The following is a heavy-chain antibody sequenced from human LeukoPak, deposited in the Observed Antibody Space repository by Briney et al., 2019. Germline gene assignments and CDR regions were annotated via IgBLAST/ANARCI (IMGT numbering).Heavy chain of an antibody. D-gene: IGHD2-15*01. V-gene: IGHV4-59*11. CDR1: AGSISSQY. CDR2: IYSDGST. Sequence: SETLSLTCTVSAGSISSQYWSWIRQPPGKGLEWIGYIYSDGSTNYNPSLKSRVTISVETSKNQFSLKLRSVTAGDTAVYYCARSWQYCGSGACYGVFDYWGQGTLVTVSS. CDR3: ARSWQYCGSGACYGVFDY. J-gene: IGHJ4*02.